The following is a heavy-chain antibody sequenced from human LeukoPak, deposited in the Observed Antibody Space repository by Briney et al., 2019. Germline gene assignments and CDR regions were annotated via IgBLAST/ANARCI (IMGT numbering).Heavy chain of an antibody. V-gene: IGHV1-2*02. J-gene: IGHJ6*03. CDR2: INPNSGGT. Sequence: ASVKVSCKASGYTFTGYYMHWVRQAPGQGLEWMGWINPNSGGTNYAQKFQGRVTMTRDTSISTAYMELSRLRSDDTAVYYCARGLWFGPYNYYMDVWGKGTTVTVSS. D-gene: IGHD3-10*01. CDR3: ARGLWFGPYNYYMDV. CDR1: GYTFTGYY.